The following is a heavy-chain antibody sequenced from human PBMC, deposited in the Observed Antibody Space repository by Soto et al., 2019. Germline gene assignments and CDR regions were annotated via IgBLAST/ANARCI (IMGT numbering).Heavy chain of an antibody. CDR3: ARGRSGSLLDY. V-gene: IGHV4-4*02. Sequence: SETLSLTCAVSGGSISSDSWWSWVRQPPGKGLEWIGRMYHSGTTNYNPSLKSRLSISVDRSKNQFSLRLSSVTAADTAVYYCARGRSGSLLDYWGQGTQVTVSS. D-gene: IGHD1-26*01. J-gene: IGHJ4*02. CDR2: MYHSGTT. CDR1: GGSISSDSW.